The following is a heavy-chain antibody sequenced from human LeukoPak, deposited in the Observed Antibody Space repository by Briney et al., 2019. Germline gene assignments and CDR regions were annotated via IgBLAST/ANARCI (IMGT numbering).Heavy chain of an antibody. V-gene: IGHV1-2*06. CDR2: INPNSGGT. CDR3: ARDGWYYYDSSGYWFDP. CDR1: GYTFTGYY. Sequence: ASVKVSCKASGYTFTGYYMHWVRQAPGQGLEWMGRINPNSGGTNYAQEFQGRVTMTRDTSISTAYMELSRLRSDDTAVYYCARDGWYYYDSSGYWFDPWGQGTLVTVSS. J-gene: IGHJ5*02. D-gene: IGHD3-22*01.